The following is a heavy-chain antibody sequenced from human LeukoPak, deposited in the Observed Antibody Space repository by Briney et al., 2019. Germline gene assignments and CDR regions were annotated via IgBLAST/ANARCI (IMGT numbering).Heavy chain of an antibody. J-gene: IGHJ4*02. CDR3: ARPEAGYSSGWSPGY. Sequence: PGGSLRLSCAASGFTVSSYGMHWVRQAPGKGLEWVAVIWYDGSNKYYADSVKGRFTISRDNSKNTLYLQMNSLRAEDTAVYYCARPEAGYSSGWSPGYWGQGTLVTVSS. CDR1: GFTVSSYG. CDR2: IWYDGSNK. D-gene: IGHD6-19*01. V-gene: IGHV3-33*08.